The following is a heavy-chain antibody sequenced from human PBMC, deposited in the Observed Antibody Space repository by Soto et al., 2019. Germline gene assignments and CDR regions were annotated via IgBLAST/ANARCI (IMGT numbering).Heavy chain of an antibody. Sequence: QLQLQESGPGLVKPSETLSLTCTVSGGSISSSSYYWGWIRQPPGKGLEWIGSIYYSGSTYYNPSLKSRVTISVDTSKNQFSLKLSSVTAADTAVYYCARHVPKEYYDFWSGYLPNYYYYYGMDVWGQGTTVTVSS. CDR2: IYYSGST. J-gene: IGHJ6*02. D-gene: IGHD3-3*01. V-gene: IGHV4-39*01. CDR1: GGSISSSSYY. CDR3: ARHVPKEYYDFWSGYLPNYYYYYGMDV.